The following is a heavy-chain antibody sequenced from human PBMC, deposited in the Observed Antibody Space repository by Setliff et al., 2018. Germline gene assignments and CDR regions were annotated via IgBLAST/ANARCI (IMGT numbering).Heavy chain of an antibody. CDR2: ISSGSSTI. Sequence: PGGSLRLSCAASGFTFSSYSMNWVRQAPGKGLEWVSYISSGSSTIYYADSVKGRFTISRDNAKNSLYLQMNSLRAEDTAVYYCARDNGDYQLFGHAFDIWGQGTMVTVSS. D-gene: IGHD4-17*01. V-gene: IGHV3-48*01. J-gene: IGHJ3*02. CDR3: ARDNGDYQLFGHAFDI. CDR1: GFTFSSYS.